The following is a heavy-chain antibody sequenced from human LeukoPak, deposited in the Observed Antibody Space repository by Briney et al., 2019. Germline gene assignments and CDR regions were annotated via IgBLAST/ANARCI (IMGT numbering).Heavy chain of an antibody. CDR1: GFTFSSYW. D-gene: IGHD4-17*01. Sequence: GGSLRLSCAASGFTFSSYWMSWVRQAPGKGLEWVANIKQDGSEKYYVDSVKGRFTISRDNAKNPLYLQMNSLRAEDTAVYYCARDGGGYGDEFDYWGQGTLVTVSS. V-gene: IGHV3-7*01. CDR3: ARDGGGYGDEFDY. CDR2: IKQDGSEK. J-gene: IGHJ4*02.